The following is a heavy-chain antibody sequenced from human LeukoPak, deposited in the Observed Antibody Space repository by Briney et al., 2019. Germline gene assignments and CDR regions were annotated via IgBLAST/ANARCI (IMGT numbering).Heavy chain of an antibody. D-gene: IGHD5-12*01. CDR2: INFSGNT. CDR3: ARQWLH. CDR1: GGSISTSTYS. Sequence: SETLSLTCTVSGGSISTSTYSWGWIRQPPGKGLEWIGSINFSGNTYYNPSLKSRVTISVDTSKNQFSLRLTSVTAADTAVYYCARQWLHWGQGTLVTVSS. J-gene: IGHJ4*02. V-gene: IGHV4-39*01.